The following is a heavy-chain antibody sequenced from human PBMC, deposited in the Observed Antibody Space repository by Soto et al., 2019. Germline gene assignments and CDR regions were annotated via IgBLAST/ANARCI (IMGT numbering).Heavy chain of an antibody. V-gene: IGHV1-3*01. CDR1: GCAVNRYC. CDR2: INAGNGNT. CDR3: ATATPDINTRSLDH. D-gene: IGHD3-9*01. J-gene: IGHJ5*02. Sequence: AAVKSSCNASGCAVNRYCRHRVRQSPAQRFEWMGWINAGNGNTKYSQKFQGRVTITRDTSASTAYMELSSLRSEDTAVYYCATATPDINTRSLDHSRQGTSVKVS.